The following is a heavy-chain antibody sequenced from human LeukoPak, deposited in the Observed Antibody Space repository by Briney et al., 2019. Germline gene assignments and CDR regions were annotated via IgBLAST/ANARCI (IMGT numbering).Heavy chain of an antibody. CDR2: ISGGGDFI. CDR3: AKVDGSSSSRARFAY. CDR1: GFTFSSYA. D-gene: IGHD6-6*01. Sequence: GGSLRLSCAASGFTFSSYAVNWVRHAPGRGLEWVSAISGGGDFIYYAESVKGRFTISRDNSKSTGYLQMNSLRAEDTAIYYCAKVDGSSSSRARFAYWGPGTLVTVSS. J-gene: IGHJ4*02. V-gene: IGHV3-23*01.